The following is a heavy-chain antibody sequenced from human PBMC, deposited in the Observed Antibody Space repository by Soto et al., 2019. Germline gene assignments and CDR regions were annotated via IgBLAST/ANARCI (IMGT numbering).Heavy chain of an antibody. CDR1: GFTFSSYG. Sequence: QVQLVESGGGVVQPGRSLRLSCAASGFTFSSYGMHWVRQAPGKGLEWVAVIWYDGSNKYYADSVKGRFTISRDNSKNTLYLQMNSLRAEDTAVYYCASPLRYFDWLLYYWGQGTLVTVSS. V-gene: IGHV3-33*01. CDR3: ASPLRYFDWLLYY. J-gene: IGHJ4*02. CDR2: IWYDGSNK. D-gene: IGHD3-9*01.